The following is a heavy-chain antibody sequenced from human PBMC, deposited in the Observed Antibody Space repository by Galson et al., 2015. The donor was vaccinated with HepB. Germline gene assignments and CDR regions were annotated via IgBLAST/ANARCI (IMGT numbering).Heavy chain of an antibody. CDR1: GYTFTGYY. D-gene: IGHD6-13*01. CDR2: INPNSGGT. CDR3: ARAFRAARSDY. V-gene: IGHV1-2*02. Sequence: SVKVSCKASGYTFTGYYIYWVRQAPGQGLEWMGWINPNSGGTNYAQKFQGRVTVTRDTSTTTAYMDLSRLRSDDTAVYYCARAFRAARSDYWGQGTLVTVSS. J-gene: IGHJ4*02.